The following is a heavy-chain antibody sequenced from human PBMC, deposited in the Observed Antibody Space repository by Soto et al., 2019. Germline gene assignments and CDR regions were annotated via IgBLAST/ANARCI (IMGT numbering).Heavy chain of an antibody. CDR1: GFTFSSYW. V-gene: IGHV3-7*01. CDR3: ASWGTEDYDFWSGYSYYFDY. D-gene: IGHD3-3*01. CDR2: IKQDGSEK. J-gene: IGHJ4*02. Sequence: GGSLRLSCAASGFTFSSYWMSWVRQAPGKGLEWVANIKQDGSEKYYVDSVKGRFTISRDNAKNSLYLQMNSLRAEDTAVYYCASWGTEDYDFWSGYSYYFDYWGQGTLVTVPQ.